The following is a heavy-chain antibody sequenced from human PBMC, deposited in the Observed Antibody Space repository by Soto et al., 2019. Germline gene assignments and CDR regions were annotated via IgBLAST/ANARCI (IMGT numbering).Heavy chain of an antibody. J-gene: IGHJ4*02. Sequence: QVQLVESGGGLVKPGGSLRLSCAASGFTFSDYYMTWIRQAPGKGLEWLSYISSRSTYTNYADSVQGRFTISRDNAKNSLYLQMNSLSAEDTAVYYCARGNYGWYLGDFDYWGQGTLVSVSS. CDR1: GFTFSDYY. D-gene: IGHD6-19*01. V-gene: IGHV3-11*05. CDR2: ISSRSTYT. CDR3: ARGNYGWYLGDFDY.